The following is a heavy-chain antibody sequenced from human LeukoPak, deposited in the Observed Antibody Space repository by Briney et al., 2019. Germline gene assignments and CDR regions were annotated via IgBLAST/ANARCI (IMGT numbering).Heavy chain of an antibody. V-gene: IGHV3-48*01. J-gene: IGHJ4*02. D-gene: IGHD1-1*01. Sequence: GGSLRLSCAASGFTFSSYSMNWVRQAPGKGLEWVSYISSSSSTIYYADSVKGRFTISRDNAKNSLYLQMNSLRAEDTAVYYCARDGKGLTNYFDYWGQGTLVTVSS. CDR2: ISSSSSTI. CDR3: ARDGKGLTNYFDY. CDR1: GFTFSSYS.